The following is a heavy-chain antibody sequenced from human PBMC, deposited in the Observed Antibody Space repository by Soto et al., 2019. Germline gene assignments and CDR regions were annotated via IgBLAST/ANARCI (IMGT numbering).Heavy chain of an antibody. Sequence: QVQLQQWGAGLLKPSETLSLTCAVYGGSFSGYYWSWIRQPPGKGLEWIGEINHSGSTNYNPPLKTRATSSXPXPKNQFSLKLSSVTAADTAVYYCARTYSSSSSPFEYWGQGTLVTVSS. CDR3: ARTYSSSSSPFEY. V-gene: IGHV4-34*01. D-gene: IGHD6-13*01. CDR1: GGSFSGYY. J-gene: IGHJ4*02. CDR2: INHSGST.